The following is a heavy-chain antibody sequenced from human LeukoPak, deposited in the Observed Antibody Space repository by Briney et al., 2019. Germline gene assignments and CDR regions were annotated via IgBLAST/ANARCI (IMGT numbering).Heavy chain of an antibody. CDR3: ARTKAGSSWKGSWKKYYSMDV. V-gene: IGHV3-7*01. CDR2: IKQDGSEK. J-gene: IGHJ6*03. D-gene: IGHD6-13*01. Sequence: GGSLRLSCAASGFTFITYWMSWVRQAPGKGLEGVANIKQDGSEKYCVDSVKGRFTVSRDNAKNSLYLQRNSLRAEETAVYYCARTKAGSSWKGSWKKYYSMDVWGKGTTVTVSS. CDR1: GFTFITYW.